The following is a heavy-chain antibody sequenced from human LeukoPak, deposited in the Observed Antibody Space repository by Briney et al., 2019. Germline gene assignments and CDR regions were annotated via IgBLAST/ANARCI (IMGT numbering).Heavy chain of an antibody. V-gene: IGHV4-39*01. CDR1: GGSISSSSYY. J-gene: IGHJ6*03. CDR2: IYYSGST. Sequence: SETLSLTCTVSGGSISSSSYYWGWIRQPPGKELEWIGSIYYSGSTYYNPSLKSRVTISVDTSKNQFSLKLSSVTAADTAVYYCARPRAGFGELSYYYYMDVWGKGTTVTVSS. D-gene: IGHD3-10*01. CDR3: ARPRAGFGELSYYYYMDV.